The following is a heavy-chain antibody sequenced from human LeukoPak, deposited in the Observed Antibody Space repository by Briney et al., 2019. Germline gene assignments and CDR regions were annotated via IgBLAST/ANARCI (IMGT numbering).Heavy chain of an antibody. CDR3: ARRRPRYSSSSHFDY. Sequence: PSETLSLTCTVSGGSISSSSYYWGWIRQPPGKGLEWLGSIYYSGSTYYNPSLKSRVTISVDTSKNQFSLKLSSVTAADTAVYYCARRRPRYSSSSHFDYWGQGTLVTVSS. V-gene: IGHV4-39*01. J-gene: IGHJ4*02. CDR1: GGSISSSSYY. CDR2: IYYSGST. D-gene: IGHD6-6*01.